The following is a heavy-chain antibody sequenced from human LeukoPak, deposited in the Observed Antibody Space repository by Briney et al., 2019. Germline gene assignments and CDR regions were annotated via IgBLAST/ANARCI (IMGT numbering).Heavy chain of an antibody. Sequence: SETLSLTCTVSGGSISSYYWRWIRQPAGKGLEWIGRIYTSGSTNYNPSLKSRVTMSVDTSKNQFSLKLSSVTAADTAVYYCARDLGAAAGNRYFDYWGQGTLVTVSS. V-gene: IGHV4-4*07. J-gene: IGHJ4*02. CDR3: ARDLGAAAGNRYFDY. D-gene: IGHD6-13*01. CDR1: GGSISSYY. CDR2: IYTSGST.